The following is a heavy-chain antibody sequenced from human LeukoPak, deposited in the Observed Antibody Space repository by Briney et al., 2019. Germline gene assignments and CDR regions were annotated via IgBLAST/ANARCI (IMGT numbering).Heavy chain of an antibody. D-gene: IGHD4-17*01. CDR3: ARRGYGDYES. J-gene: IGHJ4*02. Sequence: PGGSLRLSCAASGFTFSSYGMHWVRQAPGKGLEWVSYISSSSSTIYYADSVKGRFTISRDNAKNSLYLQMNSLRAEDTAVYYCARRGYGDYESWGQGTLVTVSS. CDR2: ISSSSSTI. CDR1: GFTFSSYG. V-gene: IGHV3-48*01.